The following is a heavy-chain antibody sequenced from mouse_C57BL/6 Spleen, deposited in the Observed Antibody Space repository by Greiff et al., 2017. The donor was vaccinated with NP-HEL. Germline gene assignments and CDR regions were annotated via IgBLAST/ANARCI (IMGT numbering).Heavy chain of an antibody. Sequence: VQLQQPGAELVKPGASVKLSCKASGYTFTSYWMQWVKQRPGQGLEWIGEIDPSDSYTNYNQKFKGKATLTVDTSSSTAYMQLSSLTSEDSAVYYCASYAWYFDVWGTGTTVTVSS. CDR1: GYTFTSYW. V-gene: IGHV1-50*01. J-gene: IGHJ1*03. CDR2: IDPSDSYT. D-gene: IGHD1-1*01. CDR3: ASYAWYFDV.